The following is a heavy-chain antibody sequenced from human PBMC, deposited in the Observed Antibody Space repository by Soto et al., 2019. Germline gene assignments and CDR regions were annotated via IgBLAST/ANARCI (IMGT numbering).Heavy chain of an antibody. CDR1: GYSFTSYA. CDR2: INTGNGDT. V-gene: IGHV1-3*04. Sequence: GASVRVSCKASGYSFTSYAMHWVRQAPGQRLEWMGRINTGNGDTKYSQDFLGRVTITRDTSASTAYMQLSSLRSEDTAVYFCATSRGYYGSGSYFSPAPYYFDYWGQGALVTVS. D-gene: IGHD3-10*01. J-gene: IGHJ4*02. CDR3: ATSRGYYGSGSYFSPAPYYFDY.